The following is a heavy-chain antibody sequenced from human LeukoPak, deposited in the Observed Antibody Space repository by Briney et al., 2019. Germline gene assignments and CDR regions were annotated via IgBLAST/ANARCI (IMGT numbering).Heavy chain of an antibody. J-gene: IGHJ4*02. CDR2: INSDGSTT. D-gene: IGHD5-18*01. CDR3: ARGYIYGYDC. V-gene: IGHV3-74*01. CDR1: GFTFSNNW. Sequence: GGSLRLSCAASGFTFSNNWMHWVRQAPGKGLVWVSRINSDGSTTTYTDSVKGRFTISRDNAKNTLYLQMNSLRAEDTAVYYCARGYIYGYDCWGQGALVTVSS.